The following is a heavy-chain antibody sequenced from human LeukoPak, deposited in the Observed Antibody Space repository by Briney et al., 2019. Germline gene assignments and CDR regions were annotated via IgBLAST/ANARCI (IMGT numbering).Heavy chain of an antibody. D-gene: IGHD3-22*01. V-gene: IGHV3-30*02. CDR1: GFTFSSYG. CDR3: ARGEYYYDSSGYYPLDY. Sequence: GGSLRLSCAASGFTFSSYGMHWVRQAPGKGLEWVAFIRYDGSNKYYADSVKGRFTISRDNAKNSLYLQMNSLRAEDTAVYYCARGEYYYDSSGYYPLDYWGQGTLVTVSS. J-gene: IGHJ4*02. CDR2: IRYDGSNK.